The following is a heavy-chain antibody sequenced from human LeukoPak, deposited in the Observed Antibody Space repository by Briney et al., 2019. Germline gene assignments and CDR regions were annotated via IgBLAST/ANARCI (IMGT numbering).Heavy chain of an antibody. CDR2: IHHSGST. Sequence: SETLSLTCAVYRGSFSGYYWSWIRQPPGKGLEWIGEIHHSGSTNYNPSLKSRVTISVDTSKNQFSLKLSSVTAADTAVYYCAREGDSSVYYDYWDQGTLVTVSS. CDR1: RGSFSGYY. J-gene: IGHJ4*02. CDR3: AREGDSSVYYDY. D-gene: IGHD3-22*01. V-gene: IGHV4-34*01.